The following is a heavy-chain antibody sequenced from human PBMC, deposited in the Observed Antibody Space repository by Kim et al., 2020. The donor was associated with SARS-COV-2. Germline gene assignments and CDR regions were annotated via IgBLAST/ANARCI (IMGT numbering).Heavy chain of an antibody. J-gene: IGHJ6*02. CDR3: ARDRGGMAV. Sequence: GSNKNYAESVKGRVTISRANSKNTLYRQMNSLRAEDTAVYYCARDRGGMAVWGQGTTVTVSS. V-gene: IGHV3-33*01. CDR2: GSNK.